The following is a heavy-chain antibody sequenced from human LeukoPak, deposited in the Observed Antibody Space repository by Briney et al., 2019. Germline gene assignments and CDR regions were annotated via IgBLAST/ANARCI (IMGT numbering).Heavy chain of an antibody. V-gene: IGHV4-59*01. CDR1: GGSISSYY. CDR2: IYYSGST. Sequence: PSETLSLTCTVSGGSISSYYWSWIRQPPEKGLEWIGYIYYSGSTNYNPSLKSRVTISVDTSKNQFSLKLSSVTAADTAVYYCARVVDYNAFDIWGQGTMVTVSS. CDR3: ARVVDYNAFDI. D-gene: IGHD4/OR15-4a*01. J-gene: IGHJ3*02.